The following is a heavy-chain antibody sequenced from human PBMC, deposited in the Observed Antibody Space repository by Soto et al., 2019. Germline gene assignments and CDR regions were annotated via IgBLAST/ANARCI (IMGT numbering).Heavy chain of an antibody. CDR2: ISNSGSNA. CDR3: AKGSTVPPGFDY. D-gene: IGHD4-17*01. V-gene: IGHV3-23*01. CDR1: EFTFNNSP. Sequence: PGGSLRLSCTASEFTFNNSPMTWVRQAPGRGLEWVSAISNSGSNAYYADSVKGRFTISRDNSKNTLYLQMNSLRAEDTAVYYCAKGSTVPPGFDYWGQGTLVTVSS. J-gene: IGHJ4*02.